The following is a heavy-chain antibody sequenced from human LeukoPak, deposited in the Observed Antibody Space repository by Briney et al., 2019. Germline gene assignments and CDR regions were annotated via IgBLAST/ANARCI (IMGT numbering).Heavy chain of an antibody. CDR1: FXSYA. CDR3: VKDRGGSPFYGMDV. D-gene: IGHD1-26*01. CDR2: ISGSGGAGT. J-gene: IGHJ6*02. Sequence: FXSYAMSWVRQAPGKGLEWVSNISGSGGAGTYYADSVKGRFSVSRDNSRNTLYLPMNSLRAEDTAVYYCVKDRGGSPFYGMDVWGQGTTVTXXS. V-gene: IGHV3-23*01.